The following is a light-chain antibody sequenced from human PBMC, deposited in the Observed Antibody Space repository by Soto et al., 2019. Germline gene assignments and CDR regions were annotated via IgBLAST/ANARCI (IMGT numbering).Light chain of an antibody. CDR1: SSNIGAGHD. CDR3: QSYDSSLSASV. J-gene: IGLJ2*01. V-gene: IGLV1-40*01. CDR2: VYS. Sequence: QPVLTQPPSVSGAPGQKVTISCTGSSSNIGAGHDVHWYQQVPGTAPKLLIYVYSNRPSAVPDRFSGSKSDTSASLAITGLQAEDEADYYCQSYDSSLSASVFGGGTKVTVL.